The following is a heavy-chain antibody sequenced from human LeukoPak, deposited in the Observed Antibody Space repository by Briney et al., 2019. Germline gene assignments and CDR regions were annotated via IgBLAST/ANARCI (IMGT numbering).Heavy chain of an antibody. CDR3: AKDAARYSSSWTTLKNYFDY. CDR1: GFTFSSYG. J-gene: IGHJ4*02. D-gene: IGHD6-13*01. CDR2: IRYDGSNK. V-gene: IGHV3-30*02. Sequence: GSLRLSCAASGFTFSSYGMHWVRQAPGKGLGWVAFIRYDGSNKYYADSVKGRFTISRDNSKNTLYLQMNSLRAEDTAVYYCAKDAARYSSSWTTLKNYFDYWGQGTLVTVSS.